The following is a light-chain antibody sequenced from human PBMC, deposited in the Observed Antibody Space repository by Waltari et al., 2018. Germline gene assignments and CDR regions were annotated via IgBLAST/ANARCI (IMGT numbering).Light chain of an antibody. CDR3: LQDYKYPRT. CDR2: AAS. CDR1: QGIGND. Sequence: AIQMTQSPSSLSASVGDRVTISCRASQGIGNDLGWYQQKPGTAPKLLIYAASTLPSGGPSRFRGSGSGTDFTLTISSLQPEDFATYYCLQDYKYPRTFGQGTKVEIK. J-gene: IGKJ1*01. V-gene: IGKV1-6*02.